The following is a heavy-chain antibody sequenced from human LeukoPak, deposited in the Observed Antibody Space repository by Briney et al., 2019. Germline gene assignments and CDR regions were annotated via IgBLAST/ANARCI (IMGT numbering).Heavy chain of an antibody. CDR2: ISSSAGST. V-gene: IGHV3-23*01. J-gene: IGHJ4*02. D-gene: IGHD5-18*01. CDR3: AKGSGRGYSYGLEY. Sequence: GGSLRLSCVASGFTFGSYGMTWVRQAPGKGPEWVSVISSSAGSTYYADSVKGRFTISRDNSKNTLYLQMNSLRAEDTAVYYCAKGSGRGYSYGLEYWGQGTLVTVSS. CDR1: GFTFGSYG.